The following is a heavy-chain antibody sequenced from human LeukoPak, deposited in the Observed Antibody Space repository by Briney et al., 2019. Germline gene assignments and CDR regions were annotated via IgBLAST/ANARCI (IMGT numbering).Heavy chain of an antibody. Sequence: GGSLRLSCAASGFTFSSYGMHWVRQAPGKGLEWVAFIRYDGSNKYYADSVKGRFTISRDTSRNTLFLQMDSLSAEDTAVYYCAKDGMALDSSWFDYWGQGTLVTVSS. J-gene: IGHJ4*02. V-gene: IGHV3-30*02. CDR2: IRYDGSNK. CDR1: GFTFSSYG. CDR3: AKDGMALDSSWFDY. D-gene: IGHD6-13*01.